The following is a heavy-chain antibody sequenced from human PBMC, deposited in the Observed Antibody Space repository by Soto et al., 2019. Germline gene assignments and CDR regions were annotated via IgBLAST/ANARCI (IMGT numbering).Heavy chain of an antibody. CDR3: ARLVVVVPVANA. J-gene: IGHJ5*02. D-gene: IGHD2-2*01. CDR1: GGSISYNSYY. Sequence: QLQLQESGPGLVKPSETLSLTCSVSGGSISYNSYYWGWIRQPPGKGLEWVGGIFYTGTTYYSPSLKDRVTISVDTSKNSFSLNLTSVTAADTGVYFCARLVVVVPVANASGQGTLVTVSS. V-gene: IGHV4-39*02. CDR2: IFYTGTT.